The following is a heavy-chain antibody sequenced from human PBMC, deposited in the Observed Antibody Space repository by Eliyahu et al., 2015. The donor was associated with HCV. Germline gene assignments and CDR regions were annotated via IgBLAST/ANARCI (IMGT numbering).Heavy chain of an antibody. CDR1: GFSLRXFD. V-gene: IGHV3-30*18. CDR3: AKSRNTWFAIYWYAMDA. Sequence: QVHLVESGGGVVQPGNSLRLSCAASGFSLRXFDMPWVRQAPGRGLEWVAIASYDGSHEYYADSVKGRFSISRDNSENTLYLQMNSLRVDDTAVYYCAKSRNTWFAIYWYAMDAWGQGTTVTVSS. CDR2: ASYDGSHE. J-gene: IGHJ6*02. D-gene: IGHD3-10*01.